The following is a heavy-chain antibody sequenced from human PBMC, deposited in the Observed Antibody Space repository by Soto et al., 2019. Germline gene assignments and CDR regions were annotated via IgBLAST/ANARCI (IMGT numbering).Heavy chain of an antibody. D-gene: IGHD3-3*01. CDR2: ISGSGSAI. Sequence: EVQLVESGGGLVQPGGSLRLSCAASGFTFSSYEMSWVRQAPGRGLEWVSYISGSGSAIYYADSVKGRFTISRDNAKSSLYLQMSSLRAEDTALYYCARATYDDYWGQGTLVTVSS. CDR1: GFTFSSYE. J-gene: IGHJ4*02. CDR3: ARATYDDY. V-gene: IGHV3-48*03.